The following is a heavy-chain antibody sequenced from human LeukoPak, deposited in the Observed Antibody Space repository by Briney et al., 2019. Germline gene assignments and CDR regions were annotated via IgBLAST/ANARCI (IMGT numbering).Heavy chain of an antibody. J-gene: IGHJ6*02. V-gene: IGHV3-66*01. CDR1: GFTVSSNY. CDR3: ARDRIAAAEWRYYYYGMDV. D-gene: IGHD6-13*01. CDR2: IYSGGST. Sequence: GGSLRLSCAASGFTVSSNYMSWVRQAPGKGLEWVSVIYSGGSTYYADSVKGRFTISRDNSKSTLYLQMNSLRAEDTAVYYCARDRIAAAEWRYYYYGMDVWGQGTTVTVSS.